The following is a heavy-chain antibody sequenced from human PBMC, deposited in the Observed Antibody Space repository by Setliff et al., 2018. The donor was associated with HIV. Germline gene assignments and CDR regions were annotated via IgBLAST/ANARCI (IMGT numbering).Heavy chain of an antibody. J-gene: IGHJ3*02. CDR3: ARDRAHYYDSSGQMPFDI. CDR1: GGTFSSYA. CDR2: IIPIFGTA. Sequence: SVKVSCKASGGTFSSYAISWVRQAPGQGLEWMGGIIPIFGTANYAQKFQGRVTITTDESTSIAYMELSSLRSEDTAVYYCARDRAHYYDSSGQMPFDIWGQGTMVTVS. V-gene: IGHV1-69*05. D-gene: IGHD3-22*01.